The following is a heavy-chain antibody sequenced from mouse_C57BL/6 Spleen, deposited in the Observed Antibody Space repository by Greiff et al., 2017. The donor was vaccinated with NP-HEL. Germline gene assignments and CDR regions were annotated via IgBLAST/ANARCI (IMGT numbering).Heavy chain of an antibody. CDR2: ISDGGSYT. CDR1: GFTFSSYA. J-gene: IGHJ4*01. CDR3: ARVNPGSGYAMDY. D-gene: IGHD4-1*01. Sequence: EVKLVESGGGLVKPGGSLKLSCAASGFTFSSYAMSWVRQTPEKRLEWVATISDGGSYTYYPDNVKGRFTISRDNAKNNLYLQMSHLKSEDTAMYYCARVNPGSGYAMDYWGQGTSVTVSS. V-gene: IGHV5-4*03.